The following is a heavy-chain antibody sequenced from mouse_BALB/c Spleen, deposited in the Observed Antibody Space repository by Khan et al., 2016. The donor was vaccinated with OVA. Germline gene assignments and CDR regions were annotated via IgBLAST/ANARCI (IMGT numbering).Heavy chain of an antibody. CDR1: GYTFTNYG. CDR3: ARPPYFSYTLDY. Sequence: QIQLVQCGPELKKPGETVKISCKASGYTFTNYGMNWVKQSPGKALKWMGWINTYTGEPTYADDFKGRFAFSLETSATTAYLQINNLKNEDTATYFCARPPYFSYTLDYWGQGTSVTVSS. CDR2: INTYTGEP. V-gene: IGHV9-3-1*01. J-gene: IGHJ4*01. D-gene: IGHD2-10*01.